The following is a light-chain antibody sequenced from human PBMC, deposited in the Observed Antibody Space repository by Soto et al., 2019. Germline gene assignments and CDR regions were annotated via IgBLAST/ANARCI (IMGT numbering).Light chain of an antibody. J-gene: IGKJ4*01. Sequence: DIQMTQSPSSLSASVADRVTITCRASQGISNFLAWYQHKPGKVPKLLIYAASTLQSGVPSRFSGSGSGTDFTLTISSLQPEDVATYYCQKYKSAPSLTFGGGTKVEIK. CDR2: AAS. CDR1: QGISNF. CDR3: QKYKSAPSLT. V-gene: IGKV1-27*01.